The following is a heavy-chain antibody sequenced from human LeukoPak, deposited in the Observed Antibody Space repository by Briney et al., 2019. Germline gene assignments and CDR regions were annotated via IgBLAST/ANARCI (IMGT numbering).Heavy chain of an antibody. CDR2: ISAYNGNT. J-gene: IGHJ5*02. Sequence: ASVKVSCKASGYTFTSFGISWVRQAPGQGLEWMGWISAYNGNTNYAHNLQGRVTMTTDTSTSTAYMELRSLRSDDTAVYYCARDPGSFLSSSGWLNWFDPWGQGTQVTVSS. CDR3: ARDPGSFLSSSGWLNWFDP. CDR1: GYTFTSFG. D-gene: IGHD6-19*01. V-gene: IGHV1-18*01.